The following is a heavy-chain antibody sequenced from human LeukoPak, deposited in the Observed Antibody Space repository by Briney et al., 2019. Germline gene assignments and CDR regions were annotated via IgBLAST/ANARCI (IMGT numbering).Heavy chain of an antibody. CDR2: IKSNLDDGTA. J-gene: IGHJ4*02. CDR3: AKQFLDAN. Sequence: GGSLRLSCAASGFGFNNAWMIWVRQTPGKGLEWVGRIKSNLDDGTADYATPVKGRFTISRDNSKNTLFLQMNSLRAEETAVYYCAKQFLDANWGQGTLVTVSS. D-gene: IGHD1-1*01. V-gene: IGHV3-15*01. CDR1: GFGFNNAW.